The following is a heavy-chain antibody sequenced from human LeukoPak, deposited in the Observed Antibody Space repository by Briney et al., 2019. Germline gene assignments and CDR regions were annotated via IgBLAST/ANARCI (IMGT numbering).Heavy chain of an antibody. CDR3: ARTYCSSTSCPYYYYYMDV. V-gene: IGHV4-61*08. CDR2: IYTSGST. J-gene: IGHJ6*03. D-gene: IGHD2-2*01. Sequence: SETLSLTCTVSGGSISSGDYYWSWIRQPPGKGLEWLGYIYTSGSTNYNPSLKSRVTMSVDTSKNQFSLKLSSVTAADTAVYYCARTYCSSTSCPYYYYYMDVWGKGTTVTVSS. CDR1: GGSISSGDYY.